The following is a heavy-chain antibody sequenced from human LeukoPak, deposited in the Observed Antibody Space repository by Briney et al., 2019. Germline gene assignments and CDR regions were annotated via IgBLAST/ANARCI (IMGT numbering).Heavy chain of an antibody. CDR3: ARDIGYGSGSYYPLDY. Sequence: SETLSLTCAVYGGSFSGYYWSWIRQPPGKGLEWIGEINHSGSTNYNPSLKSRVTISVDTSKNQFSLKLSSVTAADTAVYYCARDIGYGSGSYYPLDYWGQGTLVTVSS. CDR1: GGSFSGYY. J-gene: IGHJ4*02. V-gene: IGHV4-34*01. D-gene: IGHD3-10*01. CDR2: INHSGST.